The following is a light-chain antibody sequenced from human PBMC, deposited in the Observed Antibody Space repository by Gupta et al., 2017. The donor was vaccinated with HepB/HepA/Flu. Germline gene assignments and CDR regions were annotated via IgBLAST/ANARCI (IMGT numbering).Light chain of an antibody. J-gene: IGKJ2*01. Sequence: QMTQFPSLLLPAVGDRVTITCLASQGISNYLNWYQQKPGKAPKLLIYDASNLESGVPSRFSGSGSGTDFTLTISSLQPEDIATYYCQQYDSLPYTFGQGTKVEIK. V-gene: IGKV1-33*01. CDR2: DAS. CDR1: QGISNY. CDR3: QQYDSLPYT.